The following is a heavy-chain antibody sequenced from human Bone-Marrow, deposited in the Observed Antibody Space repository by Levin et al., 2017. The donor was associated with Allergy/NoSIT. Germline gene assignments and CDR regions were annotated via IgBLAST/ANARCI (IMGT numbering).Heavy chain of an antibody. Sequence: PSETLSLTCAVSGGSFGGYYWSWIRQPPGKGLDWIGEINHSGSTNYNPSLKSRVTISVDTSKNQFSLKLNSVTAADTAVYYCARRQHLPLFDSGWFSRGYFDYWGQGALVTVSS. V-gene: IGHV4-34*01. J-gene: IGHJ4*02. D-gene: IGHD6-19*01. CDR3: ARRQHLPLFDSGWFSRGYFDY. CDR1: GGSFGGYY. CDR2: INHSGST.